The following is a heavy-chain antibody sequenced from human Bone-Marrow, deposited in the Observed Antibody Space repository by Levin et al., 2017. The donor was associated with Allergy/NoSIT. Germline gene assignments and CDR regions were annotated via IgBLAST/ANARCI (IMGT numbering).Heavy chain of an antibody. CDR2: ISGSGGST. CDR1: GFTFSSYA. V-gene: IGHV3-23*01. Sequence: HTGGSLRLSCAASGFTFSSYAMSWVRQAPGKGLEWVSAISGSGGSTYYADSVKGRFTISRDNSKNTLYLQMNSLRAEDTAVYYCAKVVTSGRKTDAFDIWGQGTMVTVSS. CDR3: AKVVTSGRKTDAFDI. D-gene: IGHD3-3*01. J-gene: IGHJ3*02.